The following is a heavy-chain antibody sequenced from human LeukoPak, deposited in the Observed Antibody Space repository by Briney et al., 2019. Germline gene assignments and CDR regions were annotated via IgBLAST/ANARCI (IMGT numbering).Heavy chain of an antibody. Sequence: GESLKISCKGSGYRFPTYWIGWVRQMPGKGLDWMGIIYPGDSDTRYSPSFQGQVTISADKSISTAYLQWSSLKASDTAMYCCARREYSSSWYFDYWGQGTLVTVSS. CDR2: IYPGDSDT. D-gene: IGHD6-13*01. V-gene: IGHV5-51*01. J-gene: IGHJ4*02. CDR3: ARREYSSSWYFDY. CDR1: GYRFPTYW.